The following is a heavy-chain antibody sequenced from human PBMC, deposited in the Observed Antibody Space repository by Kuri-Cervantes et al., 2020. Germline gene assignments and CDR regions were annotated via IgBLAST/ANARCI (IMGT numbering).Heavy chain of an antibody. CDR2: INHSGST. CDR3: ARDATAEQGTNDYGDYGNFDY. V-gene: IGHV4-34*01. D-gene: IGHD4-17*01. Sequence: SQTLSLTCAVYGGSFSGYYWSWIRQPPGKGLEWIGEINHSGSTNYNPSLKSRVTISVDTSKNQFSLKLSSVTAADTAVYYCARDATAEQGTNDYGDYGNFDYWGQGTLVTVSS. CDR1: GGSFSGYY. J-gene: IGHJ4*02.